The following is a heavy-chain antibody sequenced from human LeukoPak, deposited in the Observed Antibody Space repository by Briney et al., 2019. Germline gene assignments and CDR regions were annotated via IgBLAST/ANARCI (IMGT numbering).Heavy chain of an antibody. V-gene: IGHV3-30*18. CDR1: GFTFSNYI. Sequence: GGSLRLSCAASGFTFSNYIMNWVRRAPGKGLEWVAIISYDGSNKYYADSVKGRFTISRDNSKNTLYLQMNSLRAEDTAVYYCAKDHYSSGWYFDYWGQGTLVTVSS. CDR2: ISYDGSNK. J-gene: IGHJ4*02. CDR3: AKDHYSSGWYFDY. D-gene: IGHD6-19*01.